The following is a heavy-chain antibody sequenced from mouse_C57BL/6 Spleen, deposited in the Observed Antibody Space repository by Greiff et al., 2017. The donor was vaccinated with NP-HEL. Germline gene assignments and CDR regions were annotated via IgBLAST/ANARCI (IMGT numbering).Heavy chain of an antibody. D-gene: IGHD2-3*01. CDR1: GYTFTSYW. CDR3: ARSDIYDGYYEYYFDY. J-gene: IGHJ2*01. V-gene: IGHV1-53*01. Sequence: QVQLQQPGTELVKPGASVKLSCKASGYTFTSYWMHWVKQRPGQGLEWIGNINPSNGGTNYNEKFKSKATLTVDKSSTTAYMQLSSLTSEDSAVYYCARSDIYDGYYEYYFDYWGQGTTLTVSS. CDR2: INPSNGGT.